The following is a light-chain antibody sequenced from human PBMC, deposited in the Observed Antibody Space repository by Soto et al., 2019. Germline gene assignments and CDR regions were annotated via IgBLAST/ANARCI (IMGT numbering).Light chain of an antibody. V-gene: IGKV1-39*01. CDR2: AAS. Sequence: DIQMTQSPSSLSASVGDRVTITCRASQPISTYLDWYQQKPGKAPNLLIYAASSLQSGVPSRFSGSGSGTDFTLTSSSLQPEDFATYYCQHSHSTPRTLGRRTKPAIK. J-gene: IGKJ2*01. CDR1: QPISTY. CDR3: QHSHSTPRT.